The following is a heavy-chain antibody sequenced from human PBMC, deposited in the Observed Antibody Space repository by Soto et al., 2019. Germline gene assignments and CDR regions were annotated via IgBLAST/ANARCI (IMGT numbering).Heavy chain of an antibody. CDR3: ARGGITIFGVVSYFDY. V-gene: IGHV4-34*01. CDR1: GGSFSGYD. Sequence: SETLSLTCAVYGGSFSGYDWSWIRQPPGKGLEWIGEINHSGSTNYNPSLKSRVTISVDTSKNQFSLKLSSVTAADTAVYYCARGGITIFGVVSYFDYWGQGTPVTVS. D-gene: IGHD3-3*01. CDR2: INHSGST. J-gene: IGHJ4*02.